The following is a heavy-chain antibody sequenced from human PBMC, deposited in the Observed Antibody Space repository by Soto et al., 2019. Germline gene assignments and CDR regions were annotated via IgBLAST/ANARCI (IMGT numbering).Heavy chain of an antibody. CDR1: GYTFTSYG. V-gene: IGHV1-18*01. CDR2: ISAYNGNT. D-gene: IGHD3-9*01. CDR3: ARGPPVLRYFDWLRQAPNFDY. J-gene: IGHJ4*02. Sequence: ASVKVSCKASGYTFTSYGISWVRQAPGQGLEWMGWISAYNGNTNYAQKLQGRVTMTTDTSTSTAYMELRSLRSDDTAVYYCARGPPVLRYFDWLRQAPNFDYWGQGTLVTVSS.